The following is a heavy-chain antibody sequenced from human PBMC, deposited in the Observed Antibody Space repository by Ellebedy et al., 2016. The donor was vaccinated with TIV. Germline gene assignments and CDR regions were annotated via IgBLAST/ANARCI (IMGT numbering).Heavy chain of an antibody. CDR1: GYTFISYY. CDR3: ARDHGYSYGYSWFDY. CDR2: INPSGGST. J-gene: IGHJ4*02. D-gene: IGHD5-18*01. V-gene: IGHV1-46*04. Sequence: AASVKVSCKASGYTFISYYMHWVRQAPGQGLAWMGLINPSGGSTSYAQTLQGRVTMTRDTSTSTVYMELSSLRSEDTAVYYCARDHGYSYGYSWFDYWGQGTLVTVSS.